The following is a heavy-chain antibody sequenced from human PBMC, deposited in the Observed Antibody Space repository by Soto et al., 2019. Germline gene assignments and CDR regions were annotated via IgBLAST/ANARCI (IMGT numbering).Heavy chain of an antibody. CDR3: ARDLGYYDSSGYFDY. Sequence: GGSLRLSCAVSGFIFSDYYMSWIRQAPGKGLEWVSYISSRGDIIYYADSVKGRFTISRDNAKNSLYLQMNSLRAEDTAVYYCARDLGYYDSSGYFDYWGQGTLVTVSS. J-gene: IGHJ4*02. CDR2: ISSRGDII. CDR1: GFIFSDYY. V-gene: IGHV3-11*01. D-gene: IGHD3-22*01.